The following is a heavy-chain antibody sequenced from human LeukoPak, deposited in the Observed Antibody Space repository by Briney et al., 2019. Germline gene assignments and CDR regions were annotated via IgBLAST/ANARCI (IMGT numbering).Heavy chain of an antibody. CDR1: GFTFSSYA. Sequence: PGGSLRLSCAASGFTFSSYAMSWVRQAPGKGLEWMGGFDPEDGETIYAQKFQGRVTMTEDTSTDTAYMELSSLRSEDTAVYYCATGMVDTAMVTAGDYWGQGTLVTVSS. CDR2: FDPEDGET. CDR3: ATGMVDTAMVTAGDY. J-gene: IGHJ4*02. D-gene: IGHD5-18*01. V-gene: IGHV1-24*01.